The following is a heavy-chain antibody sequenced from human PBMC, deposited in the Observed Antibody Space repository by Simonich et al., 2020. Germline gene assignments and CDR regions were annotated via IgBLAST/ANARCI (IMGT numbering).Heavy chain of an antibody. Sequence: QLQLQESGPGLVKPSETLSLTCTVSGGSISSSSYYWGWIRQPPGKGREWIGSFYYSGSTYYNPSLKSRVTISVDTSKNQFSLKLSSVTAADTAVYYCARQRVLMVYAIDYWGQGTLVTVSS. CDR3: ARQRVLMVYAIDY. D-gene: IGHD2-8*01. J-gene: IGHJ4*02. CDR2: FYYSGST. CDR1: GGSISSSSYY. V-gene: IGHV4-39*01.